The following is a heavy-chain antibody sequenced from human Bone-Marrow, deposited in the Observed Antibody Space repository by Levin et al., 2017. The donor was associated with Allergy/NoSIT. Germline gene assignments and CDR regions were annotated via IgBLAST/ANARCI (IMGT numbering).Heavy chain of an antibody. CDR2: ISYDGSNK. J-gene: IGHJ4*02. D-gene: IGHD3-10*01. CDR1: GFTFSSYG. Sequence: QTGGSLRLSCAASGFTFSSYGMHWVRQAPGKGLEWVAVISYDGSNKYYADSVKGRFTISRDNSKNTLYLQMNSLRAEDTAVYYCAHNCYDGSGMTWGQGTLVTVSS. CDR3: AHNCYDGSGMT. V-gene: IGHV3-30*03.